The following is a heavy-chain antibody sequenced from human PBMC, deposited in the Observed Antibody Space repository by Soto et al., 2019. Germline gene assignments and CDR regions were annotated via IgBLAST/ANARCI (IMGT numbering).Heavy chain of an antibody. CDR1: GDAFSSYA. J-gene: IGHJ4*02. CDR3: ARDGDSGTYEY. V-gene: IGHV1-69*12. CDR2: IIPIFGTT. Sequence: QVRLVQSGAEVKKPGSSVKVSCKALGDAFSSYAMSWVRQAPGQGLEWMGGIIPIFGTTNYAQKFQGRVTITADESTTTGYMDLSRLTSDDTAVYYCARDGDSGTYEYWGQGTLVTVSS. D-gene: IGHD5-12*01.